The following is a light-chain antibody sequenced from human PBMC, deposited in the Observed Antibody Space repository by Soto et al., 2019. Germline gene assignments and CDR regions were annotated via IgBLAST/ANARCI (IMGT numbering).Light chain of an antibody. CDR2: AAS. CDR3: QQSFLNPWT. CDR1: QGINIF. Sequence: IQLTQSPSFLSASVGDRVTITCRASQGINIFLAWFQQKPGKAPNLLISAASTLQSGVPSRFSGSGSETEFTLTITSLQPEDSATYYCQQSFLNPWTFGPGTEVGVK. V-gene: IGKV1-9*01. J-gene: IGKJ1*01.